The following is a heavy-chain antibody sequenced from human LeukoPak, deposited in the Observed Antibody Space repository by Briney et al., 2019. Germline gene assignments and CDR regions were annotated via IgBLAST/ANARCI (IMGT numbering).Heavy chain of an antibody. Sequence: ASVTVSCKASGYTFTSYGISWVRQAPGHGLEWMGWISAYNGNTNYAQKLQGRVTMTTDTSTSTAYMELRSLRSDDTAVYYCARDLEEWLVPAAGPMDYWGQGTLVTVSS. J-gene: IGHJ4*02. CDR1: GYTFTSYG. CDR3: ARDLEEWLVPAAGPMDY. D-gene: IGHD2-2*01. V-gene: IGHV1-18*01. CDR2: ISAYNGNT.